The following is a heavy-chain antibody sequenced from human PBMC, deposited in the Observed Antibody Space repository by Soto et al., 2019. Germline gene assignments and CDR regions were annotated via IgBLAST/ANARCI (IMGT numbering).Heavy chain of an antibody. D-gene: IGHD3-10*01. CDR3: VRDLDGSGSYYTDY. CDR2: TRPNNGNT. J-gene: IGHJ4*02. CDR1: GYTFSIYG. Sequence: ASVKVSCKASGYTFSIYGINWVRQAPGQGLEWMGWTRPNNGNTKYAQNPQGRVTMTTDTSTSTAYMELRSLRPDDTAVYYCVRDLDGSGSYYTDYWGQGTLVTVSS. V-gene: IGHV1-18*01.